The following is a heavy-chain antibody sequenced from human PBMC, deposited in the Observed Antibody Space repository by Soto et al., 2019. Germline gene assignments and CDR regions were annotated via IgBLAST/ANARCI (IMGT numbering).Heavy chain of an antibody. CDR1: GFSLRTSGVG. V-gene: IGHV2-5*02. Sequence: QITLKESGPTLVKPTQTLTLTCTFSGFSLRTSGVGVGWIRQPPEKALEWLALIYWDDDKRYSPFLKRRLTITKDPSKNQVVLTMTNLDPVDTATYYCAHLFYHESSGANDGFDIWGQGTTVTVSS. CDR2: IYWDDDK. J-gene: IGHJ3*02. D-gene: IGHD3-22*01. CDR3: AHLFYHESSGANDGFDI.